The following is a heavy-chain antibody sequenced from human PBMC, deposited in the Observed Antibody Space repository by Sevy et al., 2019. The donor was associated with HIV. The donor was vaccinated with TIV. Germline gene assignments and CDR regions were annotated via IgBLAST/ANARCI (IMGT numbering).Heavy chain of an antibody. CDR1: GFTFDDYA. V-gene: IGHV3-49*03. J-gene: IGHJ4*02. CDR3: TRGLATADTPEYYFDY. Sequence: GGSLRLSCTTSGFTFDDYAMSWFRQAPGKGLEWVAFITRNSYEAYGGRTDYGASVKGRFIISRDDSKSIAYLQMNSLKTEDTAVYYCTRGLATADTPEYYFDYWGQGTLVTVSS. D-gene: IGHD5-12*01. CDR2: ITRNSYEAYGGRT.